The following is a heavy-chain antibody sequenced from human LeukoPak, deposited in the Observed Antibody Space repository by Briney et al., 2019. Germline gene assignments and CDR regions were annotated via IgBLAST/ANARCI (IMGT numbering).Heavy chain of an antibody. CDR1: GGSISSYY. Sequence: SETLSLTCTVSGGSISSYYWSWIRQPPGKGLEWIGYIYYSGSTNYNPSLKSRVTISVDTSKNQFYLKLSSVTAADTAVYYCARGWSSYDFWSGPPDYWGQGTLVTVSS. CDR2: IYYSGST. D-gene: IGHD3-3*01. J-gene: IGHJ4*02. V-gene: IGHV4-59*01. CDR3: ARGWSSYDFWSGPPDY.